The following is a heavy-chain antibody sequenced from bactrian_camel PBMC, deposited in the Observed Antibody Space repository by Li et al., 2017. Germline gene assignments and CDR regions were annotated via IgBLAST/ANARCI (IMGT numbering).Heavy chain of an antibody. CDR1: GFTFDTST. CDR2: FSPNAVT. D-gene: IGHD2*01. Sequence: HVQLVESGGGLVQPGGSLMLSCAASGFTFDTSTMNWIRQAPGKERERVAGFSPNAVTDYADSVKGRFTISQDNAKNTLYLQMNSLTPDDTAMYYCKARRRRGAGCEVATYWGQGTQVTVS. V-gene: IGHV3S53*01. J-gene: IGHJ4*01. CDR3: KARRRRGAGCEVATY.